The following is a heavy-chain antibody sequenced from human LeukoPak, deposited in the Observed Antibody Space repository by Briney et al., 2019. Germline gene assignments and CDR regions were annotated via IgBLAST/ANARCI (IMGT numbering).Heavy chain of an antibody. CDR3: AKTDSGYDYTPYYFDY. CDR2: ISGSGGST. J-gene: IGHJ4*02. V-gene: IGHV3-23*01. CDR1: GFTFSSYA. Sequence: GGSLRLSCAASGFTFSSYAMSWVRQAPGKGLEWVSAISGSGGSTYYADSVKGRFTISRDSSKNTLYLQMNSLRAEDTAVYYCAKTDSGYDYTPYYFDYWGQGTLVTVSS. D-gene: IGHD5-12*01.